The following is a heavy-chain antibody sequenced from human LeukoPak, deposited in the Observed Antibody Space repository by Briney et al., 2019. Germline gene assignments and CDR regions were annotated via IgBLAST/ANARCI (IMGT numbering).Heavy chain of an antibody. J-gene: IGHJ4*02. V-gene: IGHV1-8*01. CDR2: MRPNCGKT. Sequence: ASVKVSCKTSGYPFINYDNNWVRHASAQGHERMGCMRPNCGKTRYAQKFQGRGTMTRSIAIGTVYMELSSLRFEDTAVYYCGRERGGQAGSYFPSWGQGTLVIVSS. CDR1: GYPFINYD. D-gene: IGHD1-26*01. CDR3: GRERGGQAGSYFPS.